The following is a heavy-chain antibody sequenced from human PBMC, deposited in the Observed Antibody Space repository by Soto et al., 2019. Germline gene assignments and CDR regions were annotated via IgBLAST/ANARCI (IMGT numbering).Heavy chain of an antibody. CDR1: GYTFTSYD. J-gene: IGHJ3*02. CDR2: INPYNGNT. Sequence: ASVKVSCKASGYTFTSYDINWVRQATGQGLEWMGWINPYNGNTNYAQKFQGRVTMTTDTSTSTAYMELRSLRSDDTAVYYCARVQWELLIRAFDIWGQGTMVTVSS. D-gene: IGHD1-26*01. CDR3: ARVQWELLIRAFDI. V-gene: IGHV1-18*01.